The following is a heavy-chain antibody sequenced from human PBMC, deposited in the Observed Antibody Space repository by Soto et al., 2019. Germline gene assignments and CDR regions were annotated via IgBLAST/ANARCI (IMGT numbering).Heavy chain of an antibody. J-gene: IGHJ6*02. Sequence: GGSLRLSCAASGFTFSSYAMSWVRQAPGKGLEWVSAISGSGGSTYYADSVKGRFTISRDNSKNTLDLQMNSLRAVDTAVYYCAKNGREPDKLGYFRDIVLMVYAGGRHYYYGMDVWGQGTTVTVSS. CDR3: AKNGREPDKLGYFRDIVLMVYAGGRHYYYGMDV. CDR1: GFTFSSYA. D-gene: IGHD2-8*01. V-gene: IGHV3-23*01. CDR2: ISGSGGST.